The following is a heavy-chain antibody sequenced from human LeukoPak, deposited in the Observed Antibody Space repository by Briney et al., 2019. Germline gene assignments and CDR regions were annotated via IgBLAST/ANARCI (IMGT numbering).Heavy chain of an antibody. J-gene: IGHJ4*02. Sequence: SETLSLTCTVSGGSISSGGYYWSWIRPHPGQGLEWIGYIYYSGSTYYNPSLKSRVTISVDTSKNQFSLKLSSVTAADTAVYYCAMSKEDSSGYSGIYFDYWGQGTLFTVSS. D-gene: IGHD3-22*01. CDR2: IYYSGST. V-gene: IGHV4-31*03. CDR1: GGSISSGGYY. CDR3: AMSKEDSSGYSGIYFDY.